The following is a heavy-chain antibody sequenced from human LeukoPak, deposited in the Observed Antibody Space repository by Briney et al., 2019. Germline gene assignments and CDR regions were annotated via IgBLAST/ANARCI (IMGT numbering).Heavy chain of an antibody. CDR3: ARDSGAAAGTGGFDY. J-gene: IGHJ4*02. Sequence: SETLSLTCTVSGGSISSSSYYWGWIRQPPGKGLEWIGYIYHSGSTYYNPSLKSRVTISVDRSKNQFSLKLSSVTAADTAVYYCARDSGAAAGTGGFDYWGQGTLVTVSS. V-gene: IGHV4-39*07. CDR2: IYHSGST. CDR1: GGSISSSSYY. D-gene: IGHD6-13*01.